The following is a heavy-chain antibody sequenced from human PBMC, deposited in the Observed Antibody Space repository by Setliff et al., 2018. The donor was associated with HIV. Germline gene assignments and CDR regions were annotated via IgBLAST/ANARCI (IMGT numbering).Heavy chain of an antibody. Sequence: GGSLRLSCAASGFPFTSFSINWVRQAPGKGLEWVSRIYDSGDTDYADSVRGRFTISRDSAKNSVYLQMNSLRAEDTAVYYCTREGAYSGSYSWGIGYWGQGTLVTVSS. J-gene: IGHJ4*02. CDR2: IYDSGDT. CDR1: GFPFTSFS. CDR3: TREGAYSGSYSWGIGY. V-gene: IGHV3-21*05. D-gene: IGHD1-26*01.